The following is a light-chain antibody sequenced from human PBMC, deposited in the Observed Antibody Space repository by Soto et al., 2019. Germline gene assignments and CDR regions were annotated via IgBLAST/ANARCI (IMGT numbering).Light chain of an antibody. J-gene: IGKJ4*01. CDR1: QSVSSY. V-gene: IGKV3-11*01. CDR2: DAS. CDR3: QQRSTPLT. Sequence: EIVLTQSPATLSLSPGETATLSCRASQSVSSYLAWYQQKPGQAPRLLIYDASSRATGIPARFSGSGSGTDFTLTISSLEPEDFAVYYCQQRSTPLTFGGGTKVEIK.